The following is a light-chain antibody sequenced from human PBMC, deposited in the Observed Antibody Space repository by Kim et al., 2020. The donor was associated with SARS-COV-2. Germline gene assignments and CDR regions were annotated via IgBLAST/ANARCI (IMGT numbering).Light chain of an antibody. CDR1: QGIANN. V-gene: IGKV1-16*01. Sequence: ASVGDRDTSTCRASQGIANNVAWFQQKPGKAPKSLVYAASSLESGVPSRFSGSGSGTDFILTISSLQPEDYATYYCQQYAGYPRTFGQGTKVDIK. J-gene: IGKJ1*01. CDR3: QQYAGYPRT. CDR2: AAS.